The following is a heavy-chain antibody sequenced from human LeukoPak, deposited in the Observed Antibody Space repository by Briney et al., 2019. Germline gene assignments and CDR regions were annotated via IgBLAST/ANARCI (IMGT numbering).Heavy chain of an antibody. CDR1: GYTFTSYG. D-gene: IGHD1-7*01. Sequence: ASVKVSCKASGYTFTSYGISWVRQAPGQGLEWMGWISAYNGNTNYAQKLQGRVTMTTDTSTSTAYMELRSLRSDDTAVYYCARGFWPYNWNYDGYNWFDPWGQGTLVTVSS. CDR2: ISAYNGNT. V-gene: IGHV1-18*01. J-gene: IGHJ5*02. CDR3: ARGFWPYNWNYDGYNWFDP.